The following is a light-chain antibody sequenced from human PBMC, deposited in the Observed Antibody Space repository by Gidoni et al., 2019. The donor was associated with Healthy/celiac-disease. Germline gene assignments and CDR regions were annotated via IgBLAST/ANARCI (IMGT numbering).Light chain of an antibody. Sequence: AIRMTQSPSSLSASPGDRVTLTCRASQGISSYLAWYQQKPGKAPKLLIYAASTLPSGVPSRFSGSGSGTDFTLTISCLQSEDFATYYCQQYYSYPRTFGQXTKVEIK. V-gene: IGKV1-8*01. CDR3: QQYYSYPRT. J-gene: IGKJ1*01. CDR2: AAS. CDR1: QGISSY.